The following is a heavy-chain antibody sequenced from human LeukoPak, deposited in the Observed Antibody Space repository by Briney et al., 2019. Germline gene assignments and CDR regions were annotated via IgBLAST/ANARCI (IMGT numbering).Heavy chain of an antibody. CDR3: ATDGRSSGWYGFDY. J-gene: IGHJ4*02. D-gene: IGHD6-19*01. V-gene: IGHV3-21*01. Sequence: GGSLRLSCAASGFTFSSYNMDWVRQAPGKGLEWVSFIDSSSRYIYQADSVKGRITISRDNARSTLYLQMNSLRAEDTAVYYCATDGRSSGWYGFDYWGQGILVTVSS. CDR1: GFTFSSYN. CDR2: IDSSSRYI.